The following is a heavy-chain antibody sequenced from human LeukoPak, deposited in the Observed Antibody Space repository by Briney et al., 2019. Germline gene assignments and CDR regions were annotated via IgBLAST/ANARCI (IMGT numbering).Heavy chain of an antibody. V-gene: IGHV4-59*01. J-gene: IGHJ6*03. CDR3: ARVSDFWSGYYHPESDYYYMDV. CDR1: GGSISSYY. Sequence: SETLSLTCTVSGGSISSYYWSWIRQPPGKGLEWIGYIYYSGSTNYNPSLKSRVTISVDTSKNQFSLKLSSVTAADTAVYYCARVSDFWSGYYHPESDYYYMDVWSKGTTVTVSS. D-gene: IGHD3-3*01. CDR2: IYYSGST.